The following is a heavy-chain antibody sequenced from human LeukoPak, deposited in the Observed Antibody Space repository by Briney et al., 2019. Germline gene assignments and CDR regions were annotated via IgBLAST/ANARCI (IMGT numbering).Heavy chain of an antibody. CDR2: IWSDGSKK. V-gene: IGHV3-33*06. CDR1: GFTFSSYG. CDR3: VKSKGVRGDYYFDY. J-gene: IGHJ4*02. Sequence: QPGRSLRLSCAASGFTFSSYGMHWVRQAPGKGLEGVALIWSDGSKKYYEDSVKGRFTISRDNSKNTLFLQMNSLRAEDTGVYYCVKSKGVRGDYYFDYWGQGTLVTVSS. D-gene: IGHD3-10*01.